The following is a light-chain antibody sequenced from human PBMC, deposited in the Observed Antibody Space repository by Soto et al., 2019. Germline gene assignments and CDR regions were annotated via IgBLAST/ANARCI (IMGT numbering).Light chain of an antibody. Sequence: EIVLTQSPATLSLSPGERATLSCRASQSVSSYLAWYQQKPGQDPSLLIYDASHRATGMPAMFSGSGSGTDFTLSIISLEPEDCAVYYCQQRSNLWTIGQGAKVEIK. J-gene: IGKJ1*01. CDR1: QSVSSY. V-gene: IGKV3-11*01. CDR3: QQRSNLWT. CDR2: DAS.